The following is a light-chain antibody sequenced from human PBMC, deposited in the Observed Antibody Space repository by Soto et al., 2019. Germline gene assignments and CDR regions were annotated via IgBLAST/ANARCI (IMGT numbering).Light chain of an antibody. CDR1: QSVGIK. J-gene: IGKJ1*01. CDR2: EAS. CDR3: QQYNDWPTWT. Sequence: EIVMTQSPATLSVSPGERASLSCRASQSVGIKLGWYQQKPGQAPRLLIYEASTRAASIPARFSGSGSGTEFTLTIGSLQSEDFAVYYCQQYNDWPTWTFGQGTKVEVK. V-gene: IGKV3-15*01.